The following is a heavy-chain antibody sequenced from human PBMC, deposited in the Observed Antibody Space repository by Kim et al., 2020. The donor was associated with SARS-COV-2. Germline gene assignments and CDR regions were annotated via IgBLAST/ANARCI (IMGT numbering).Heavy chain of an antibody. CDR3: ASTGVGAVGWFDP. Sequence: SETLSLTCSVSGGAIRGYYWTWIRQPPGKRLEWIGYVYHTGNTNYNPSLRGRVTISLDTSKRQFSLTLTSVTAADTAVYYCASTGVGAVGWFDPWGQGPLVSVSS. J-gene: IGHJ5*02. CDR1: GGAIRGYY. CDR2: VYHTGNT. D-gene: IGHD1-26*01. V-gene: IGHV4-59*01.